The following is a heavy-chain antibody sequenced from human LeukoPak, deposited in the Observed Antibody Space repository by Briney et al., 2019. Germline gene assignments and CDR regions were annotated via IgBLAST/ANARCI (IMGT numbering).Heavy chain of an antibody. J-gene: IGHJ4*02. CDR3: ARTRADGYNDY. CDR1: GGSVSSTSSY. CDR2: IYSGGAT. V-gene: IGHV4-39*01. D-gene: IGHD5-24*01. Sequence: SETLSLTCTVSGGSVSSTSSYWGWIRRPPEKGLEWIGSIYSGGATYYNPSLKSRVTMSVDMSKMQFSLNLNSVTAADTAIYYCARTRADGYNDYWGQGTLVTVSS.